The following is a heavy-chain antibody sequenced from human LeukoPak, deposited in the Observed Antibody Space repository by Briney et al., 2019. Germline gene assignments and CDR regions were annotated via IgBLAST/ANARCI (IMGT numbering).Heavy chain of an antibody. Sequence: GGSLRLSCAASGFSFDDYAMHWVRQAPGKGLEWVSLISWDGGSTYYADSVKGRFTISRDNSKNSLYLQMNSLRTEDTALYYCAGVVEVAPDYWGQGTLVTVSS. J-gene: IGHJ4*02. D-gene: IGHD2-2*01. V-gene: IGHV3-43*01. CDR1: GFSFDDYA. CDR3: AGVVEVAPDY. CDR2: ISWDGGST.